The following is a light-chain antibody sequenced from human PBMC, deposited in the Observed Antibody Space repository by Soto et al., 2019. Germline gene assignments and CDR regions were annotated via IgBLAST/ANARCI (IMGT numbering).Light chain of an antibody. V-gene: IGKV1-5*01. J-gene: IGKJ1*01. CDR2: DAS. Sequence: DIQMTQSPSTLSASVGDRVTITCRASQSISSWLAWYRQKPGKAPKLLIYDASSLESGVPSRFSGSGSGTEFTLTISSLQPDDFATYYCQQYNSYSHTFGQGTKVEIK. CDR3: QQYNSYSHT. CDR1: QSISSW.